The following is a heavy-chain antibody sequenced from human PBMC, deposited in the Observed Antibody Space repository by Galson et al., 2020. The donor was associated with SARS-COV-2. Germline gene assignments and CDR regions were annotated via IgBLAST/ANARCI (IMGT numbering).Heavy chain of an antibody. D-gene: IGHD4-17*01. CDR2: INPRDDIT. CDR1: GYSFISYH. J-gene: IGHJ4*02. CDR3: AREVDDTVTTTFDY. Sequence: ASVKVSCKASGYSFISYHLHWVRQAPGQGLEWMGIINPRDDITAYAQNLEGRVTLTRDTSTRTVYMELSSLRSEDTAVYYCAREVDDTVTTTFDYWGQGTLVTVSS. V-gene: IGHV1-46*04.